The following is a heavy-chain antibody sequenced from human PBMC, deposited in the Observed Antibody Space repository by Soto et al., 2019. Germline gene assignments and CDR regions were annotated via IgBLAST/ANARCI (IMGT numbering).Heavy chain of an antibody. CDR1: GGSISSYY. Sequence: QVQLQESGPGLVKPSETLSLTCTVSGGSISSYYWSWIRQPPGKGLEWIGYIYYSGSTNYNPSLKSRVTISVDTSKNLFSLKRSAVTAADTAVYYCAREHSSGSPEAGMDVWGQGTTVTVSS. CDR3: AREHSSGSPEAGMDV. CDR2: IYYSGST. J-gene: IGHJ6*02. V-gene: IGHV4-59*01. D-gene: IGHD3-10*01.